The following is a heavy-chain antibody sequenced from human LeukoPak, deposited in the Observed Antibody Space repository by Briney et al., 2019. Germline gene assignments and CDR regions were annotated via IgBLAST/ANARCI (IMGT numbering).Heavy chain of an antibody. Sequence: ASVKVSCKASGYTFTSYGISWVRQAPGQGLEWMGWISAYNGNTNYAQKFQGRVTMTRDTSISTAYMELSRLRSDDTAVYYCARDQGVGATGFDYWGQGTLVTVSS. J-gene: IGHJ4*02. V-gene: IGHV1-18*01. CDR3: ARDQGVGATGFDY. D-gene: IGHD1-26*01. CDR2: ISAYNGNT. CDR1: GYTFTSYG.